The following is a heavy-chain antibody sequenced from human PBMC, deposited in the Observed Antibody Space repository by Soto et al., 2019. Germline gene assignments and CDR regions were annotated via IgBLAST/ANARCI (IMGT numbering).Heavy chain of an antibody. CDR1: GGSMSRYY. CDR3: ARDRDCSGGTCYYDSSLDV. V-gene: IGHV4-59*01. CDR2: IYHSGST. Sequence: SETLSLTCTVSGGSMSRYYWSWIRQPPGKGLEWIGYIYHSGSTKYNPSLKSRVYISVDTSKNQFSLRLSSVTAADTAVYYCARDRDCSGGTCYYDSSLDVWGQGTTVTVS. D-gene: IGHD2-15*01. J-gene: IGHJ6*02.